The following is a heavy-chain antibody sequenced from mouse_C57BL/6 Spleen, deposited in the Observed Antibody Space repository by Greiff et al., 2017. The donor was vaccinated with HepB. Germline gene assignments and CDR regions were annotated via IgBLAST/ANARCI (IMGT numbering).Heavy chain of an antibody. J-gene: IGHJ1*03. CDR1: GYTFTSYW. D-gene: IGHD2-4*01. Sequence: QVQLQQPGAELVMPGASVKLSCKASGYTFTSYWMHWVKQRPGQGLEWIGEIDPSDSYTNYNQKFKGKSTLTVDKSSSTAYMQLSSLTSEDSAVYYWARGDYEGYFDVWGTGTTVTVSS. V-gene: IGHV1-69*01. CDR3: ARGDYEGYFDV. CDR2: IDPSDSYT.